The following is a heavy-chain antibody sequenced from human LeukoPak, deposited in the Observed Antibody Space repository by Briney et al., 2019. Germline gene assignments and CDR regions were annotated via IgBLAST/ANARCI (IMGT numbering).Heavy chain of an antibody. CDR3: ARPITYYYDSSGYYADAFDI. V-gene: IGHV5-51*01. J-gene: IGHJ3*02. CDR1: GYSFSSYW. CDR2: IWPGDSDT. D-gene: IGHD3-22*01. Sequence: GESLKISCQVSGYSFSSYWVAWVRQMPGKGLEWMGIIWPGDSDTRYSPSFQGQVTISADKSISTAYLQWSSLEASDTAMYYCARPITYYYDSSGYYADAFDIWGQGTMVTVSS.